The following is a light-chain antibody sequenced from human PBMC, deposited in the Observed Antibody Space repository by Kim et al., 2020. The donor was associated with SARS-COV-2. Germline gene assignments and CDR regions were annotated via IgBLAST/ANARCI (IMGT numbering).Light chain of an antibody. Sequence: ASVGDRVTITCRASPDISRSLAWYQQRPGKGPNLLIYAASTLQSGVPSRFSGSGSGTEFTLTISSLQPEDVATYYCQKYDSAPWTFGPGTRVEIK. J-gene: IGKJ1*01. CDR1: PDISRS. CDR3: QKYDSAPWT. V-gene: IGKV1-27*01. CDR2: AAS.